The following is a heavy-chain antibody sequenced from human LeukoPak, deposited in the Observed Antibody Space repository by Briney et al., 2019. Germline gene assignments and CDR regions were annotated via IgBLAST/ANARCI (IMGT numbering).Heavy chain of an antibody. J-gene: IGHJ5*02. CDR1: GFTFNSYS. D-gene: IGHD3-9*01. V-gene: IGHV3-48*04. Sequence: GGSLRLSCAASGFTFNSYSMNWVRQAPGKGLEWISYVSFSDGSYADSVKGRFTISRDNAKNSLYLQMNSLRAEDTAVYYCARGLPYYDILTGSTGWFDPWGQGTLVTVSS. CDR2: VSFSDGS. CDR3: ARGLPYYDILTGSTGWFDP.